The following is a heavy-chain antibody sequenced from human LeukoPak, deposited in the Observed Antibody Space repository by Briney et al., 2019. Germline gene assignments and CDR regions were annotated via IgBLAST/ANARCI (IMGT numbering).Heavy chain of an antibody. Sequence: SETLSLTCTVSGGSISSGSYYWSWIRQPAGKGLERIGRIYTSGSPNYNPSLKSRVTISVDPSKNQSALKLSSVTAADTAVYYCARDAYGDYVGTFDYWGQGTLVTVSS. CDR2: IYTSGSP. V-gene: IGHV4-61*02. J-gene: IGHJ4*02. CDR3: ARDAYGDYVGTFDY. CDR1: GGSISSGSYY. D-gene: IGHD4-17*01.